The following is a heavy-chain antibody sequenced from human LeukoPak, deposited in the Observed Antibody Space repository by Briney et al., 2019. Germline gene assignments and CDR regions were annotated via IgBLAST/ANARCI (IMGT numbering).Heavy chain of an antibody. CDR1: GGSISSSSYY. CDR2: IYYSGST. D-gene: IGHD1-26*01. Sequence: SETLSLTCTVSGGSISSSSYYWGWIRQPPGKGLEWIGSIYYSGSTYYNPSLKSRVTISVDTSKNQFSLKLSSVTAADTAVYYCARWRGIVGAMEAFDIWGQGTMVTVSS. CDR3: ARWRGIVGAMEAFDI. V-gene: IGHV4-39*07. J-gene: IGHJ3*02.